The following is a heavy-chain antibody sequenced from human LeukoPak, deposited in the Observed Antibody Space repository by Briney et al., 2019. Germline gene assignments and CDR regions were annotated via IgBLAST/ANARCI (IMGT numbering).Heavy chain of an antibody. CDR2: IKSKTDGGTT. D-gene: IGHD3-22*01. V-gene: IGHV3-15*01. CDR1: GFTFSNAW. Sequence: GGSLRLSCAASGFTFSNAWMSWVRQAPGKGLEWVGRIKSKTDGGTTDYVAPVKGRFTISRDDSKNSVYLQMNSLKIEDTAVYYCASTSYYYDSSGYYYPAFDIWGQGTMVTVSS. CDR3: ASTSYYYDSSGYYYPAFDI. J-gene: IGHJ3*02.